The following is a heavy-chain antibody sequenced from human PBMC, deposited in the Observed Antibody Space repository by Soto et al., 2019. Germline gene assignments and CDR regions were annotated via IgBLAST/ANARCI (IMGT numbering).Heavy chain of an antibody. CDR1: GGTFSSYA. V-gene: IGHV1-69*06. CDR2: IIPIFGTA. D-gene: IGHD3-3*01. Sequence: SVKVSCKASGGTFSSYAISWVRQAPGQGLEWMGGIIPIFGTANYAQKFQGRVTITADKSTSTAYMELSSLRSEDTAVYYCARRQYDFWSGYWGDYYYYGMDVWGQGTTVTVSS. J-gene: IGHJ6*02. CDR3: ARRQYDFWSGYWGDYYYYGMDV.